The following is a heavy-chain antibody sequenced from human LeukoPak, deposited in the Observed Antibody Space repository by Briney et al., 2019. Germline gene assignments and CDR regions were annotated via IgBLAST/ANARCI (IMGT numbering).Heavy chain of an antibody. Sequence: SETLSLTCTVYGGSFSGYYWSWIRQPPGKGLEWIGEINHRGDTNNNPSLKSRVTMSVDTSKNQFSLILSSVTAADTAVYYCAREGAYCGGDCPLDYWGQGTLVTVPS. CDR1: GGSFSGYY. J-gene: IGHJ4*02. CDR2: INHRGDT. D-gene: IGHD2-21*02. CDR3: AREGAYCGGDCPLDY. V-gene: IGHV4-34*01.